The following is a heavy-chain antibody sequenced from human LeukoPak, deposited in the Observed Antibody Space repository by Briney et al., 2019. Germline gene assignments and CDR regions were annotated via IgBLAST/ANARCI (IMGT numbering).Heavy chain of an antibody. CDR1: GITLSSYA. CDR2: ISSDGSNK. J-gene: IGHJ4*02. CDR3: ARDYDVLTGYPSYYFDY. Sequence: GGSLRLSCADSGITLSSYAMHWVRQAPGKGLEWVAVISSDGSNKYYADSVKGRFTISRDNSKNTLYLQMNSLRAEDTALYYSARDYDVLTGYPSYYFDYWGQGTLVTVSS. V-gene: IGHV3-30-3*01. D-gene: IGHD3-9*01.